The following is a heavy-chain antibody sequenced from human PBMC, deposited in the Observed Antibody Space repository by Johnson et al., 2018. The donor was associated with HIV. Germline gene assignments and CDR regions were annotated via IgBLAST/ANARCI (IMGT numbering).Heavy chain of an antibody. J-gene: IGHJ4*03. V-gene: IGHV3-30*04. D-gene: IGHD5-12*01. CDR2: ISFDGKNK. CDR1: GFTLTNYP. Sequence: QVQLVESGGGVVQPGRSLRLSCAASGFTLTNYPMHWVRQAPGKGLKWVAVISFDGKNKFYADSVKGRFTISRDNSRNTLYLQMNSLRPEDTAVYYCASGDDDGFWGRGTLVTVSS. CDR3: ASGDDDGF.